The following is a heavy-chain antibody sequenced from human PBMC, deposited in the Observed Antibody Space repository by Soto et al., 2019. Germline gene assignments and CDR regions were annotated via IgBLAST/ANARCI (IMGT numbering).Heavy chain of an antibody. CDR1: GYRFWTNF. D-gene: IGHD2-21*01. CDR3: ASGGIIGHPHAY. V-gene: IGHV5-51*01. CDR2: IFPGDYDT. Sequence: GECQKLTFQASGYRFWTNFIGLVLPMPGKGLEWMGIIFPGDYDTRYSQSFQGKVTISVDKSINTAYLQWSSLKASDTAMYFCASGGIIGHPHAYWAPAT. J-gene: IGHJ4*02.